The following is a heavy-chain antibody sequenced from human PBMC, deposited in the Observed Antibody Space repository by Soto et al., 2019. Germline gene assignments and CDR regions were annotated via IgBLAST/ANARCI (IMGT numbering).Heavy chain of an antibody. CDR2: VNDNWGY. CDR3: VRQGFGALHGIVDV. V-gene: IGHV4-59*08. Sequence: QVPLQESGPGLVKHSETMSLSCTVSGGSISSYYWSWIRQTPEKGLEWIGYVNDNWGYNYNPPLKSRVAISLDTSKSHFYLKLTSVTATDTGVYYCVRQGFGALHGIVDVWGQGTTVTVSS. J-gene: IGHJ6*02. CDR1: GGSISSYY. D-gene: IGHD3-10*01.